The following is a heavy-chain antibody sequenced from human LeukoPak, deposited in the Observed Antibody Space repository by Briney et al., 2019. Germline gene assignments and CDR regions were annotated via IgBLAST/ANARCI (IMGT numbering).Heavy chain of an antibody. CDR1: GGSFSGYY. CDR2: INHSGST. D-gene: IGHD3-22*01. V-gene: IGHV4-34*01. CDR3: ARVGYYDSSGSDAFDI. J-gene: IGHJ3*02. Sequence: SETLSLTCAVYGGSFSGYYWSWIRQPPGKGLEWIGEINHSGSTNYNPSLKSRVTISVDTSKNQFSLKLSSVTAADTAVYYCARVGYYDSSGSDAFDIWGQGTMVTVSS.